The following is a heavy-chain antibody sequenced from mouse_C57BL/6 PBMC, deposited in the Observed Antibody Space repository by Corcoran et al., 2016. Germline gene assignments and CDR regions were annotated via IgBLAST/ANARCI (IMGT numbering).Heavy chain of an antibody. J-gene: IGHJ1*03. CDR2: INTYSGVP. Sequence: QIQLVQSGPELKKPGETVKISCKASGYTFTTYGMSWVKQAPGKGLKWMGWINTYSGVPTYADDFKGRFGFSLETSASTAYLQINNLKNEDTATYFCARFDYGGIWYFDVWGTGTTVTVSS. V-gene: IGHV9-3*01. CDR3: ARFDYGGIWYFDV. CDR1: GYTFTTYG. D-gene: IGHD2-4*01.